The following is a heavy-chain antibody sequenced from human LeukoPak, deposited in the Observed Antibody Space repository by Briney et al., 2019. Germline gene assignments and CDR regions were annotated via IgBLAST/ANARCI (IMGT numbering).Heavy chain of an antibody. Sequence: PSETLSLTCTVSGGSISSGGYYWSWIRQHPGKGLEWIGYIYYSGSTYYNPSLKSRVTISVDTSKNQFSLKLSSVTAADTAVYYCARDGSAALGINWFDPWGQGTLVTVSS. CDR1: GGSISSGGYY. D-gene: IGHD1-26*01. V-gene: IGHV4-31*03. CDR3: ARDGSAALGINWFDP. J-gene: IGHJ5*02. CDR2: IYYSGST.